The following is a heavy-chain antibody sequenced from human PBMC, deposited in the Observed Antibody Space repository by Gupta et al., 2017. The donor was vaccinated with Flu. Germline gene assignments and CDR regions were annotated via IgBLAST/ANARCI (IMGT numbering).Heavy chain of an antibody. CDR2: ISDSGANE. CDR1: GFIFNRHG. D-gene: IGHD3/OR15-3a*01. Sequence: DVQLLESGGGLVQPGGSLRLSCEASGFIFNRHGMNWSRQAPGKGLEWVAIISDSGANELYRDSVKGRFTISRDNARNTVDLQMSRLRAEDTAVYYCARDRDWLTGFDYWGQGVLVTVSS. J-gene: IGHJ4*02. CDR3: ARDRDWLTGFDY. V-gene: IGHV3-23*01.